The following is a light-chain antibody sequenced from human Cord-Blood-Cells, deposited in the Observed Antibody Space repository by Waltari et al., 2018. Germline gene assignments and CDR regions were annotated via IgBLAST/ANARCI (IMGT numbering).Light chain of an antibody. CDR2: GAS. V-gene: IGKV3-20*01. Sequence: IRLRQSPGTLSLSPGERATLSCRASKSVSSSYLAWYQQKPGQAPRRLIYGASSSATGNPDMFSVSGSGTDFTLTISRLEPEDFAVYYCQQYGSSPITFDQGTRLEIK. CDR3: QQYGSSPIT. J-gene: IGKJ5*01. CDR1: KSVSSSY.